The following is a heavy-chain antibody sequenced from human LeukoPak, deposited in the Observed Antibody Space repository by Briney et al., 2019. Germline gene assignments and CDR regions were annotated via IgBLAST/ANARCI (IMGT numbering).Heavy chain of an antibody. CDR1: GGSLSSGSYY. Sequence: PSETLSLTCTVSGGSLSSGSYYWSWIRQPAGKGLEWIGRIYTSGSTNYNPSLKSRVTISVDTSKNQFSLKLSSVAAADTAVYYCARTYDTTRRDYWGQGTLVTVSS. CDR2: IYTSGST. V-gene: IGHV4-61*02. J-gene: IGHJ4*02. CDR3: ARTYDTTRRDY. D-gene: IGHD3-22*01.